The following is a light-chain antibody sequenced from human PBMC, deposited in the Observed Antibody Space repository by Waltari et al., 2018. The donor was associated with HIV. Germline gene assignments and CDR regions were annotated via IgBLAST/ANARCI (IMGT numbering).Light chain of an antibody. CDR2: SNN. CDR3: AAWDDSLRGV. J-gene: IGLJ2*01. Sequence: QSVLTQPPSASGTPGQRVTISCSGSSSNIGSNTVNWYQQLPGTAPKLLIYSNNQRPSWFPDRFSGSKSGTSASLAISGLQSEDEADYYCAAWDDSLRGVFGGGTKLTVL. CDR1: SSNIGSNT. V-gene: IGLV1-44*01.